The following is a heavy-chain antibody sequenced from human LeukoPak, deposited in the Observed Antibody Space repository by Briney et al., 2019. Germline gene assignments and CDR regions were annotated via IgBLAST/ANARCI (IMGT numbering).Heavy chain of an antibody. D-gene: IGHD3-10*01. CDR1: GFTFRNHW. V-gene: IGHV3-74*01. J-gene: IGHJ4*02. CDR2: IYSDGGT. CDR3: ARDLLLWFGELSSSLDN. Sequence: GGSLRLSCAASGFTFRNHWMHWVRQAPGKGLVWVSVIYSDGGTNYADSVKGRFTISRDNAKNSLYLQMNSLRAEDTAVYYCARDLLLWFGELSSSLDNWGQGTLVTVSS.